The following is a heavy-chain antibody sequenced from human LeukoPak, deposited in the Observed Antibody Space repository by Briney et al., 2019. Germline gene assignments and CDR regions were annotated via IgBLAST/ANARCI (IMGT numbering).Heavy chain of an antibody. CDR3: AKSSGDYFFDY. CDR2: MNPNSGNA. V-gene: IGHV1-8*01. J-gene: IGHJ4*02. Sequence: ASVKVSCKASGYNFNNHDINWVRQATGQGLEWLGRMNPNSGNAGYAQKLQGRVTITWDSSTNTAYLEVTALRSDDTAVYYCAKSSGDYFFDYWGQGTLVTVSS. D-gene: IGHD3-22*01. CDR1: GYNFNNHD.